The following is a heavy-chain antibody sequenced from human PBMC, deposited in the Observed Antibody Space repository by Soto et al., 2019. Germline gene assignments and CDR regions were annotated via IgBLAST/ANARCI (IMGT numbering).Heavy chain of an antibody. CDR2: ITGSGASS. V-gene: IGHV3-23*01. D-gene: IGHD2-15*01. J-gene: IGHJ6*02. CDR1: GFTFSSYA. CDR3: AKMDKRGYYYYGMDV. Sequence: HPGGSLRLSCATSGFTFSSYAMSWVRQAPGKGLEWVSAITGSGASSYYADSVKGHFTISRDNSKNTVYLQMHSLRAEDTAVYYCAKMDKRGYYYYGMDVWGQGTTVTVSS.